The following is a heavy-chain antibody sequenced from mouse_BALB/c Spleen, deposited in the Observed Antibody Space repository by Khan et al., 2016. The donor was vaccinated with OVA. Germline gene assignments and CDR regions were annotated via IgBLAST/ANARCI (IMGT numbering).Heavy chain of an antibody. Sequence: QVQLKESGPGLVRPSQTLSITCTVSGFSLTTYGIHWVRQSPGKGLEWLGVIRSGGNTDYNAAFISRLSITKDNSKSKVFFKMNSLQADDTAMYYCARKSYMYDFTDWVQGTLVTVAA. CDR2: IRSGGNT. D-gene: IGHD2-14*01. V-gene: IGHV2-2*01. CDR3: ARKSYMYDFTD. CDR1: GFSLTTYG. J-gene: IGHJ3*01.